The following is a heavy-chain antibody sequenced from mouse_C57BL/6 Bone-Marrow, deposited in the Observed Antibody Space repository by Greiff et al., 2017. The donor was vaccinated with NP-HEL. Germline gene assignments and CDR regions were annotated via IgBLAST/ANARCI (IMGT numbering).Heavy chain of an antibody. CDR2: INPSSGYT. V-gene: IGHV1-4*01. D-gene: IGHD1-1*01. Sequence: QVQLKQSGAELARPGASVKMSCKASGYTFTSYTMHWVKQRPGQGLEWIGYINPSSGYTKYNQKFKDKATLTADKSSSTAYMQLSSLTSEDSAVYYCAGITTVVATDYWGQGTTLTVSS. CDR1: GYTFTSYT. CDR3: AGITTVVATDY. J-gene: IGHJ2*01.